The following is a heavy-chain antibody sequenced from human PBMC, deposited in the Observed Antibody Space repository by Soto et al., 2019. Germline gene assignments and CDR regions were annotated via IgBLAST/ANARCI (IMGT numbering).Heavy chain of an antibody. CDR1: GFTFSSYS. CDR3: ARDVGEVVVPADVDY. Sequence: GGSLRLSCAASGFTFSSYSMNWVRQAPGKGLEWVSYISSSSSTIYYADSVKGRFTISRDNAKNSLYLQMNSLRAEDTAVYYCARDVGEVVVPADVDYWGQGTLVTVSS. CDR2: ISSSSSTI. J-gene: IGHJ4*02. V-gene: IGHV3-48*01. D-gene: IGHD2-2*01.